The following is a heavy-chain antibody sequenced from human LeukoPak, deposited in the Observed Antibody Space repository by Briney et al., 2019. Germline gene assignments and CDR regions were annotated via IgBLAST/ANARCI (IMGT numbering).Heavy chain of an antibody. CDR2: VYTSGST. D-gene: IGHD5-12*01. CDR3: ARDQGYSTFFAFDI. J-gene: IGHJ3*02. CDR1: GSSISSGTHY. Sequence: SETLSLTCTVSGSSISSGTHYCSWIRQSAGKGLEWIGRVYTSGSTNYNPSLKSRVTISVDTSKNQFSLKLTSVTAADTAVYYCARDQGYSTFFAFDIWGQGTIVTVSS. V-gene: IGHV4-61*02.